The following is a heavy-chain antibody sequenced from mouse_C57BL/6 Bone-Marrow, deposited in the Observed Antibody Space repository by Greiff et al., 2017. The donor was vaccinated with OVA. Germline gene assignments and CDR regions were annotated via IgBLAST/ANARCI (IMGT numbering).Heavy chain of an antibody. CDR1: GFSLSTSGMG. V-gene: IGHV8-12*01. Sequence: QVTLKESGPGILQSSQTLSLTCSFSGFSLSTSGMGVSWIRQPSGKGLEWLAHIYWDDDKRYNPSLKSRLTISKDTSRNQVFLKITSVDTADTATYYCARRRFYSNYRYWYFDVWGTGTTVTVSS. J-gene: IGHJ1*03. D-gene: IGHD2-5*01. CDR3: ARRRFYSNYRYWYFDV. CDR2: IYWDDDK.